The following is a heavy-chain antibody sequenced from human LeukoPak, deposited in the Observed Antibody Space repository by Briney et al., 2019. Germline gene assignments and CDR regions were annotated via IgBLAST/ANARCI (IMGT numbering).Heavy chain of an antibody. CDR1: GDGVSSNSAT. D-gene: IGHD2-2*01. Sequence: PSQTLSLTCAISGDGVSSNSATWNWIRHSPSSGLEWLAMTYYRSTLYNDYAVSVRGRITVNPDTSKNQFSLHLNSVTPEDTAVYYCARRLTQYDCFDPWGQGILVTVSS. J-gene: IGHJ5*02. CDR2: TYYRSTLYN. CDR3: ARRLTQYDCFDP. V-gene: IGHV6-1*01.